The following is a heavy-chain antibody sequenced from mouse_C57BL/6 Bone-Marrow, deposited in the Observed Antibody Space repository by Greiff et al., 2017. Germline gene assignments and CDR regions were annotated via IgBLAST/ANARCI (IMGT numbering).Heavy chain of an antibody. V-gene: IGHV1-42*01. CDR2: INPSTGGT. D-gene: IGHD1-1*01. Sequence: EVQVVESGPELVKPGASVKISCKASGYSFTGYYMNWVKQSPEKSLEWIGEINPSTGGTTYNQKFKAKATLTVDKSSSTAYMQLKSLTSEDSAVYYCARDYGSSYWGQGTTLTVSS. CDR1: GYSFTGYY. CDR3: ARDYGSSY. J-gene: IGHJ2*01.